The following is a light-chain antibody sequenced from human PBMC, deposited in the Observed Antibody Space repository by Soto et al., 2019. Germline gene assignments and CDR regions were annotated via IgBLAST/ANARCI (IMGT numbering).Light chain of an antibody. CDR2: VAS. V-gene: IGKV1-27*01. CDR1: QGISNY. Sequence: DIQMTQSPSSLSASVGDRVTITCRASQGISNYLAWYQQQPGKVPKLLIYVASTLQSGVPSRFSGSGSGTDFTLTISSLQPEDVANYYCQKYNSAPWTFGQGTKVAIK. CDR3: QKYNSAPWT. J-gene: IGKJ1*01.